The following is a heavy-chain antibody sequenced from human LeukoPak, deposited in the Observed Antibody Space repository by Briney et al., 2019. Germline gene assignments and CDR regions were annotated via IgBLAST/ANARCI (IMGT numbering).Heavy chain of an antibody. J-gene: IGHJ4*02. CDR2: ISGSGGST. CDR1: GFTFSSYG. V-gene: IGHV3-23*01. CDR3: AKILKSNRLWFGELLSSYYFDY. Sequence: GGTLRLSCAASGFTFSSYGMSWVRQAPGKGLEWVSAISGSGGSTYYADSVKGRFTISRDNSKNTLYLQMNSLRAEDTAVYYCAKILKSNRLWFGELLSSYYFDYWGQGTLVTVSS. D-gene: IGHD3-10*01.